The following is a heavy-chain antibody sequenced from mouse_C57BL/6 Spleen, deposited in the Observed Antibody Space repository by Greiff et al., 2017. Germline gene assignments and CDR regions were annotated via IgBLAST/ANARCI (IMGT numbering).Heavy chain of an antibody. CDR2: LNPSTGGT. Sequence: VQLQQSGPELVKPGASVKISCKASGYSFTGYYMNWVKQSPEKSLEWIGELNPSTGGTTYNQKFKAKATLTVDTSSSTAYMQLKSLTSEGSAVYYCARGAYGSSPYYAMDYWGQGTSVTVSS. CDR1: GYSFTGYY. J-gene: IGHJ4*01. CDR3: ARGAYGSSPYYAMDY. D-gene: IGHD1-1*01. V-gene: IGHV1-42*01.